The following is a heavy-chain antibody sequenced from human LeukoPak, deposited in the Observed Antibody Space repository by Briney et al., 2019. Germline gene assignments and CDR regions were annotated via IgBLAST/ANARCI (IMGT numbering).Heavy chain of an antibody. D-gene: IGHD2-2*01. CDR2: ISGSGGSA. J-gene: IGHJ3*02. Sequence: GESLRLSCAASGFTFSTYAMSWVRQAPGKGLEWVSAISGSGGSAYYADSVKGRFTISRDNSKNTLYLQMNSLRAEDTAVYYCAKDTAVVVVPAAMEAFDIWGQGTMVTVSS. CDR3: AKDTAVVVVPAAMEAFDI. CDR1: GFTFSTYA. V-gene: IGHV3-23*01.